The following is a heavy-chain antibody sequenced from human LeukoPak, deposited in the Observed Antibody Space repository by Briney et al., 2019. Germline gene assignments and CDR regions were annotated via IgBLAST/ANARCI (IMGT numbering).Heavy chain of an antibody. CDR2: IWYGGSNK. V-gene: IGHV3-33*06. CDR3: AKADGAKNGFDP. J-gene: IGHJ5*02. D-gene: IGHD3-10*01. CDR1: GFTFSSYG. Sequence: GGSLRLSCAASGFTFSSYGMHWVRQAPGKGLEWVAVIWYGGSNKYYADSVKGRFTISRDNSRNTLYLQMNSLRAEDTAVYYCAKADGAKNGFDPWGQGTLVTVSS.